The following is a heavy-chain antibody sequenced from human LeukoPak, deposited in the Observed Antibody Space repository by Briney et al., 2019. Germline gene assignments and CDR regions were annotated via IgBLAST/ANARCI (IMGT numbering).Heavy chain of an antibody. D-gene: IGHD4-17*01. Sequence: SETLSLTCAVSGGSISSGGYSWSWIRQPPGKGLEWIGYIYHSGSTYYSPSLKCRVTISVDRSKNQFSLKLSSVTAADTAVYYCARSYGDYVDWFDPWGQGTLVTVSS. V-gene: IGHV4-30-2*01. J-gene: IGHJ5*02. CDR2: IYHSGST. CDR3: ARSYGDYVDWFDP. CDR1: GGSISSGGYS.